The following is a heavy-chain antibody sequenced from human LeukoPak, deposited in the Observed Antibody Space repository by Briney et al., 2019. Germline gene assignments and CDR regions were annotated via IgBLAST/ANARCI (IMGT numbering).Heavy chain of an antibody. CDR1: GGSISSGSYY. CDR2: IYTSGST. V-gene: IGHV4-61*02. D-gene: IGHD2-2*01. Sequence: PSQTLSLTCTVSGGSISSGSYYWSWIRQPAGKGLEWIGRIYTSGSTNYNPSLKSRVTISVDTSKNQFSLKLSSVTAADTAVYYCARGVCSSTSCYLDGYWGQGTLVTVSS. CDR3: ARGVCSSTSCYLDGY. J-gene: IGHJ4*02.